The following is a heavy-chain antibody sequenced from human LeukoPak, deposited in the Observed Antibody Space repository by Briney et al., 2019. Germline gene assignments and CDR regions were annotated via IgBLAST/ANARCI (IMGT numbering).Heavy chain of an antibody. CDR1: GFTFSSYW. CDR3: AKELGCSSTNCPFDY. Sequence: GGSLRLSCAASGFTFSSYWMHWVRQAPGKGLEWVSVISGSGGSTYYADSVKGRFTISRDNSKNTLYLQMNSLRAEDTAVYYCAKELGCSSTNCPFDYWGQGTLVTVSS. CDR2: ISGSGGST. D-gene: IGHD2-2*01. V-gene: IGHV3-23*01. J-gene: IGHJ4*02.